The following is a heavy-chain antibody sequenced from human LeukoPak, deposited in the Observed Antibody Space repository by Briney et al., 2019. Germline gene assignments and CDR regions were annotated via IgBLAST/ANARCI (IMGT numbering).Heavy chain of an antibody. J-gene: IGHJ4*02. CDR2: FDLEDGET. Sequence: ASVKVSCKVSGYTLTELSMHWVRQAPGKGLEWVGGFDLEDGETVYAQKFQGRVTMTEDTSSDTAYMDLSSLRSEDTAVYYCATAFRNYDFWSGPGFDYWGQGTLVTVSS. V-gene: IGHV1-24*01. CDR3: ATAFRNYDFWSGPGFDY. D-gene: IGHD3-3*01. CDR1: GYTLTELS.